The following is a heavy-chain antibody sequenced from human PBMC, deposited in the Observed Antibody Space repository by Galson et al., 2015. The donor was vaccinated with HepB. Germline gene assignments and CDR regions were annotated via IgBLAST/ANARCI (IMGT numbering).Heavy chain of an antibody. J-gene: IGHJ4*02. Sequence: TLSLTCTVSGGSLSSYYWSWIRQPPGKRLEWIGYIYNSGNTNYNPSLKSRVTISVDTSKNQFSLRLYSMTAADTAVYYCARSGDSSGWTGDFDYWGQGTLVAVSS. V-gene: IGHV4-4*09. D-gene: IGHD6-25*01. CDR1: GGSLSSYY. CDR3: ARSGDSSGWTGDFDY. CDR2: IYNSGNT.